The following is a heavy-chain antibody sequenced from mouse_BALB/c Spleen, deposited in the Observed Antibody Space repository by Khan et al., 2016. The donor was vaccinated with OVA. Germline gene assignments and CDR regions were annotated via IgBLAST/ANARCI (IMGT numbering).Heavy chain of an antibody. CDR2: TNPTNGRT. J-gene: IGHJ2*01. Sequence: QVQLQQLGAELVKAGASVKMSCKASGYTFTSYWMHWVKQRLGQGLEWFAETNPTNGRTYYNEKFKSKATLTVDQSSSTAYMLLSGPTCEDTAVYYCARIKKIVATYFDYWGQGTTLTVSS. D-gene: IGHD1-1*01. V-gene: IGHV1S81*02. CDR1: GYTFTSYW. CDR3: ARIKKIVATYFDY.